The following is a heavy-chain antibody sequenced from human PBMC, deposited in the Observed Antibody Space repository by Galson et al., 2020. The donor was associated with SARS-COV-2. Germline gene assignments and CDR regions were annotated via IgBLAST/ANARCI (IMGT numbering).Heavy chain of an antibody. CDR3: ARARGGSYFGGMDV. CDR2: ISYDGSNK. CDR1: GFTFSSYA. Sequence: GGSLRLSCAASGFTFSSYAMHWVRQAPGKGLEWVAVISYDGSNKYYADSVKGRFTISRDNSENTLYLQMNSLRAEDTAVYYCARARGGSYFGGMDVWGQGTTVTVSS. J-gene: IGHJ6*02. V-gene: IGHV3-30*04. D-gene: IGHD1-26*01.